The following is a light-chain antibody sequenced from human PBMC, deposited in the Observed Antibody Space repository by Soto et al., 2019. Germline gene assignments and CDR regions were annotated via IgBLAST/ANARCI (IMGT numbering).Light chain of an antibody. V-gene: IGKV1-39*01. CDR1: QTISSY. Sequence: IQMTQSPSSLSASVGDRVTITCRASQTISSYLNWYQQKPGKAPKLLIYTASTLQSGVPSRFTGSGSGTDFTLTISSLQPEDFATYYYQQANSFPITFGQGTRLAIK. J-gene: IGKJ5*01. CDR2: TAS. CDR3: QQANSFPIT.